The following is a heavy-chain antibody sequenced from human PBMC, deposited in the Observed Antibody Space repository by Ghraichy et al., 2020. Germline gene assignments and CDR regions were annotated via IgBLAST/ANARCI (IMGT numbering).Heavy chain of an antibody. CDR3: ARGHWGLDV. D-gene: IGHD1-1*01. Sequence: GGSLRLSCAASGFTLTVHYMSWIRQAPGKGLEWVSYISGSGDDIQYADSVKGRFTISRDNSRNTVYLQMNSLRAEDTAVYYCARGHWGLDVWGQGNTVTVSS. J-gene: IGHJ6*02. CDR1: GFTLTVHY. CDR2: ISGSGDDI. V-gene: IGHV3-11*01.